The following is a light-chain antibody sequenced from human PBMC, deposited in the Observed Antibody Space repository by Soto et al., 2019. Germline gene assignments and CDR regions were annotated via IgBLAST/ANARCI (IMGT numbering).Light chain of an antibody. V-gene: IGLV2-8*01. Sequence: QSALTQPPSASGSPGQSVTISCTGTSSDVGGYNYVSWYQQRPGKAPKLLIYEVSRRPSGVPDRFSGSKSGNTASLTVSGLQAEDEADYYCSSYVGTNTYVFGTGTKVTVL. CDR1: SSDVGGYNY. CDR2: EVS. J-gene: IGLJ1*01. CDR3: SSYVGTNTYV.